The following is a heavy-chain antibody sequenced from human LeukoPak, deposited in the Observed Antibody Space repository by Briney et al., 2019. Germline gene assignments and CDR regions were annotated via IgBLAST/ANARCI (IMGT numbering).Heavy chain of an antibody. CDR2: IYYSGST. Sequence: SETLSLTCTVSGGSISSSSTYYWGWIRQPPGKGLEWIGSIYYSGSTYYNPSLKSRVTISVDTSENQFSLKLSSVTVADTAVYYCASGWYRSRFDYWGQGTLVTVSS. CDR3: ASGWYRSRFDY. D-gene: IGHD6-19*01. CDR1: GGSISSSSTYY. V-gene: IGHV4-39*07. J-gene: IGHJ4*02.